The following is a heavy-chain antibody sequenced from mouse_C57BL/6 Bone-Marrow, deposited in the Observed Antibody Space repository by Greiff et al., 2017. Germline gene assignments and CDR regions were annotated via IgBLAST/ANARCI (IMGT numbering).Heavy chain of an antibody. Sequence: QVQLQQPGAELVKPGASVKLSCKASGYTFTSYWMHWVKQRPGQGLEWIGMIHPNSGSTNYNEKFKSKATLTVDKSSSTAYMQLSSLTSEDSAVYYCARDDYYGSSCDYWGEGTTRTVSS. CDR3: ARDDYYGSSCDY. CDR2: IHPNSGST. V-gene: IGHV1-64*01. J-gene: IGHJ2*01. D-gene: IGHD1-1*01. CDR1: GYTFTSYW.